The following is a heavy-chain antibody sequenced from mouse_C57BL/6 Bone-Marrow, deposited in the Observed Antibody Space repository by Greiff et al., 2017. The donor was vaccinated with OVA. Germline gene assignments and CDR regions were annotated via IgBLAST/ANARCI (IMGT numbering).Heavy chain of an antibody. CDR2: ISNLAYSI. CDR1: GFTFSDYG. J-gene: IGHJ4*01. V-gene: IGHV5-15*01. Sequence: EVKLVESGGGLVQPGGSLKLSCAASGFTFSDYGMAWVRQAPRKGPEWVAFISNLAYSIYYADTVTGRFTISRENAKNTLYLERSSLRSEDTAMYYCARRWLLPPYAMDYWGQGTSVTVSS. D-gene: IGHD2-3*01. CDR3: ARRWLLPPYAMDY.